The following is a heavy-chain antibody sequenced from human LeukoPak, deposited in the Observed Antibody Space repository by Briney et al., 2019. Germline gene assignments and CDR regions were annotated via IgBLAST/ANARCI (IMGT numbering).Heavy chain of an antibody. J-gene: IGHJ4*02. V-gene: IGHV1-69*05. CDR3: ARSRIAVTRGGFFPNYYFDY. D-gene: IGHD6-19*01. Sequence: ASVKVSCKASGGTFSSYAISWVRQAPRQGLEWMGRIIPIFGTANYAQKFQGRVTITTDESTSTAYMELSRLRSDDTAVYYCARSRIAVTRGGFFPNYYFDYWGQGTLVTVSS. CDR1: GGTFSSYA. CDR2: IIPIFGTA.